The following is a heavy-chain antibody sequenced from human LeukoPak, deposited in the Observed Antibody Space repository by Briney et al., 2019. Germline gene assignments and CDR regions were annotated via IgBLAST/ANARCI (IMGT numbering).Heavy chain of an antibody. CDR2: IYHSGST. J-gene: IGHJ1*01. CDR1: GVSISSSNSY. CDR3: ARVVQSTDSSGFYLPEYFQH. Sequence: SETLSLTCTVSGVSISSSNSYWGWIRQPPGKGLEWIGSIYHSGSTYYNPSLKSRVTISVDTSKNQFSLKLRSVTAADTAVYYCARVVQSTDSSGFYLPEYFQHWGQGTLVTVSS. V-gene: IGHV4-39*07. D-gene: IGHD3-22*01.